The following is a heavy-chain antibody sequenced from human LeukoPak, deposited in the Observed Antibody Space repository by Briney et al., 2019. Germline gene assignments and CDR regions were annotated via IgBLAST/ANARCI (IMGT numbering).Heavy chain of an antibody. D-gene: IGHD4-23*01. Sequence: PGGSLRLSCAASGFXFSTYWMSWVRQAPGKGLVWVSRINSDGSSINYADSVKGRSTISRDNAKNTLYLQMNSLRAEDTAMYYCARDKYGGNSNAFDIWGQGTMVSVSS. J-gene: IGHJ3*02. V-gene: IGHV3-74*01. CDR1: GFXFSTYW. CDR2: INSDGSSI. CDR3: ARDKYGGNSNAFDI.